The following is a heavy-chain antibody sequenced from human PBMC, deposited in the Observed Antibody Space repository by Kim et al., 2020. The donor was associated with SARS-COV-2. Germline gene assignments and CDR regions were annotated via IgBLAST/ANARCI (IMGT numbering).Heavy chain of an antibody. J-gene: IGHJ4*02. V-gene: IGHV4-4*02. Sequence: NYNPSLKSRVTISVDKSKNQFSLKLSSVTAADTAVYYCARMPATANPPDYWGQGTLVTVSS. D-gene: IGHD2-2*01. CDR3: ARMPATANPPDY.